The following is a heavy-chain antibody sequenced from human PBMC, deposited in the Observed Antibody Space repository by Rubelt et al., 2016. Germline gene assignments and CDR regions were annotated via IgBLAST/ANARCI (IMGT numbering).Heavy chain of an antibody. V-gene: IGHV4-39*07. D-gene: IGHD6-13*01. CDR2: IYYSGTT. CDR1: GGSISSSSYY. CDR3: ARVVSDSGSRPY. Sequence: QLQLQESGPGLVKPSETLSLTCTVSGGSISSSSYYWGWIRQPPGKGLEWIVSIYYSGTTYYNPSLKSRVTISVDTSKNQCSLKVMSVTAGDRAVYYWARVVSDSGSRPYWGQEALVTVSS. J-gene: IGHJ4*02.